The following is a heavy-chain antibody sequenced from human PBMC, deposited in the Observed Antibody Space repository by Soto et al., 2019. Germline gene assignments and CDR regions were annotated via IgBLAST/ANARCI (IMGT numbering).Heavy chain of an antibody. V-gene: IGHV4-39*01. CDR1: GGSISSSSYY. CDR3: ASRDSPTMVRGVIGWFDP. CDR2: IYYSGST. D-gene: IGHD3-10*01. Sequence: QLQLQESGPGLVKPSETLSLTCTVSGGSISSSSYYWGWIRQPPGKGLEWIGSIYYSGSTYYNPSLKSRVTISVDTSENQFSLKLSSVTAADTAVYYCASRDSPTMVRGVIGWFDPWGQGTLVTVSS. J-gene: IGHJ5*02.